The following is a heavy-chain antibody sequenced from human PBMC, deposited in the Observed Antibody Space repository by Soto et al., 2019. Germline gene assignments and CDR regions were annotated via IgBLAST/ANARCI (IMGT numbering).Heavy chain of an antibody. D-gene: IGHD5-12*01. Sequence: GGSLRLSCAASGFTFSSYGMHWVRQAPGKGLEWVAVIWYDGSNKYYADSVKGRFTISRDNSKNTLYLQMSSLRAEDTAVYYCARDPFGSGYDKGAFDIWGQGTMVTVSS. J-gene: IGHJ3*02. CDR2: IWYDGSNK. CDR3: ARDPFGSGYDKGAFDI. V-gene: IGHV3-33*01. CDR1: GFTFSSYG.